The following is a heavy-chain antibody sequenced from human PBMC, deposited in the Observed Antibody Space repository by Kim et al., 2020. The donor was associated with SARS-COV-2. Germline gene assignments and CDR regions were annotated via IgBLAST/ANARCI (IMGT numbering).Heavy chain of an antibody. Sequence: SVKVSCKASGGTFSSYAISWVRQAPGQGLEWMGGIIPIFGTANYAQKFQGRVTITADESTSTAYMELSSLRSEDTAVYYCARTGADFWSGYYPSYYFDYWGQGTLVTVSS. CDR2: IIPIFGTA. CDR3: ARTGADFWSGYYPSYYFDY. J-gene: IGHJ4*02. V-gene: IGHV1-69*13. D-gene: IGHD3-3*01. CDR1: GGTFSSYA.